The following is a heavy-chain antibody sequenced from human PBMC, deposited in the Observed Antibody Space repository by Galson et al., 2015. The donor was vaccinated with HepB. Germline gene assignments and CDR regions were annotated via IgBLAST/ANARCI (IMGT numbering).Heavy chain of an antibody. Sequence: SLRLSCAASGFTFSDYYMSWIRQAPGKGLEWVSYISSSSSYTNYADSVKGRFTISRDNAKNSLYLQMNSLRAEDTAVYYCARDQGVRFGELLFSWFDPWGQGTLVTVSS. V-gene: IGHV3-11*06. CDR2: ISSSSSYT. CDR1: GFTFSDYY. CDR3: ARDQGVRFGELLFSWFDP. J-gene: IGHJ5*02. D-gene: IGHD3-10*01.